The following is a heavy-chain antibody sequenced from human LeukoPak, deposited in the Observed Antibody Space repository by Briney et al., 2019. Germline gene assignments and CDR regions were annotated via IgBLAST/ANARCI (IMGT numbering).Heavy chain of an antibody. CDR2: IYYSGNT. CDR1: GRSISSSSYY. CDR3: ARKDTSMVAFDY. V-gene: IGHV4-39*01. D-gene: IGHD5-18*01. J-gene: IGHJ4*02. Sequence: SETLSLTCTVAGRSISSSSYYLGWIRQPPGKGLEWIGSIYYSGNTYYNQSLKSRVTISVDTSKNQFSLKLNSVTAAEPAVYYCARKDTSMVAFDYWGQGTLVTVSS.